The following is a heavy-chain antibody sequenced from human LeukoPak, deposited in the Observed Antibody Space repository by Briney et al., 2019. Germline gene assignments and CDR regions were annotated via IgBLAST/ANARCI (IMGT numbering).Heavy chain of an antibody. J-gene: IGHJ5*02. V-gene: IGHV4-34*01. D-gene: IGHD2/OR15-2a*01. Sequence: SETLSLTCAVYGGSFSGYYWSWIRQPPGEGLEWIGEINHSGSTNYNPSLKSRVTISVDTSKNQFSLKLSSVTAADTAVYYCARFYRPDWFDPWGQGTLVTVSS. CDR1: GGSFSGYY. CDR3: ARFYRPDWFDP. CDR2: INHSGST.